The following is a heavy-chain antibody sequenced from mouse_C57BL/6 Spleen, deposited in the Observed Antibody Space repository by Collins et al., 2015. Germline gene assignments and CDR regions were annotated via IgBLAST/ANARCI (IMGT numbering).Heavy chain of an antibody. D-gene: IGHD2-3*01. J-gene: IGHJ4*01. Sequence: VRQAPEKGLEWVAYISSGSSTIYYADTVKGRFTISRDNAKNTLFLQMTSLRSEDTAMYYCARRWPGGAMDYWGQGTSVTVSS. V-gene: IGHV5-17*01. CDR3: ARRWPGGAMDY. CDR2: ISSGSSTI.